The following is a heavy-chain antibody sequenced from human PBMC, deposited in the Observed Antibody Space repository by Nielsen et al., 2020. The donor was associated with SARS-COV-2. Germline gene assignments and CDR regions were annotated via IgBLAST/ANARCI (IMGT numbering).Heavy chain of an antibody. V-gene: IGHV1-8*01. CDR3: ARGGITMGWFDP. Sequence: ASVKVSCKASGYTFTSYDINWVRQATGQGLEWMGWMNPNSGDTGYAQKFQGRVTMIRNTSISTAYMELSSLRSEDTAVYYCARGGITMGWFDPWGQGTLVTVSS. CDR2: MNPNSGDT. D-gene: IGHD3-10*01. CDR1: GYTFTSYD. J-gene: IGHJ5*02.